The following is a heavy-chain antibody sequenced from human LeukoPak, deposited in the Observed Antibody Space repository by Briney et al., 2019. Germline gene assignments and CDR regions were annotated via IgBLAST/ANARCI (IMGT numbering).Heavy chain of an antibody. Sequence: PGGSLRLSCAASGFTFSNYAMSWVRQAPGKGLEWVSVISAGGGNTYYAGSVKGRFTISRDNSKNTLYLQMNSLRAEDTAVYYCASPLYSSSWYILGYWGQGTLVTVSS. V-gene: IGHV3-23*01. CDR1: GFTFSNYA. D-gene: IGHD6-13*01. J-gene: IGHJ4*02. CDR2: ISAGGGNT. CDR3: ASPLYSSSWYILGY.